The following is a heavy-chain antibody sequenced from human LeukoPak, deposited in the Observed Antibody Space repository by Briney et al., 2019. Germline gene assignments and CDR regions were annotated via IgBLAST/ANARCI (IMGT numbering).Heavy chain of an antibody. CDR2: ISGSGGST. CDR3: ARDFTGRYTIDY. Sequence: SGGSLRLSCAASGFTFSSYAMSWVRQAPGKGLEWVSAISGSGGSTYYADSVKGRFTISRDNSENTVYLQINSLRPEDTAIYYCARDFTGRYTIDYWGQGTLVTVSS. V-gene: IGHV3-23*01. D-gene: IGHD3-9*01. J-gene: IGHJ4*02. CDR1: GFTFSSYA.